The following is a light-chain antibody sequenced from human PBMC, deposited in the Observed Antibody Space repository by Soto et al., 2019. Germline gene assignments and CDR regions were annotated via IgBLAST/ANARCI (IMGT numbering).Light chain of an antibody. J-gene: IGKJ2*01. Sequence: EIVLTQSPATLSLSPGERATLSCRASQSVRSYLAWYQQKPGQAPRLLIYDASNRATGIPARFSGRGSGTDFTLTISSIEPEDFPVYYCQQRSDWPPYTFGQGTKLEIK. CDR3: QQRSDWPPYT. V-gene: IGKV3-11*01. CDR1: QSVRSY. CDR2: DAS.